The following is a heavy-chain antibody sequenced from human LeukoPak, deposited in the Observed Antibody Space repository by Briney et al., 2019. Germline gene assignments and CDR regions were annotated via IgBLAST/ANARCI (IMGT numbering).Heavy chain of an antibody. V-gene: IGHV4-59*08. Sequence: SETLSLTCTASGGSIRSFYWSWIRQPPGKALEWIGYIYYSGSTNYNPSLKRRVTISVDTSKNQLSMKISSVTAADTAVYYCARHDSGAAAGTFDYWGQGTLVTVSS. CDR3: ARHDSGAAAGTFDY. J-gene: IGHJ4*02. CDR1: GGSIRSFY. CDR2: IYYSGST. D-gene: IGHD6-13*01.